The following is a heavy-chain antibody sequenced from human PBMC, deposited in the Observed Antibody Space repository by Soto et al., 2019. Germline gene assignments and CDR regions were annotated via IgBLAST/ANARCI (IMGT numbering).Heavy chain of an antibody. CDR3: ARGHYDFWGGYFATIDY. CDR2: INYSGST. V-gene: IGHV4-59*08. CDR1: RGSFSGYS. Sequence: SENPAPNLARSRGSFSGYSWIWIRQSPGNGLEWIGYINYSGSTKYNPSLKSRFTKSADTSKNQFSLKLSSVTAADTAVYYCARGHYDFWGGYFATIDYWGQGTLVTLSS. J-gene: IGHJ4*02. D-gene: IGHD3-3*01.